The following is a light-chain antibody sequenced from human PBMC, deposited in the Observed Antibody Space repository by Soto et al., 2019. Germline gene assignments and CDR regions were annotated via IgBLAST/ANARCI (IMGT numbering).Light chain of an antibody. V-gene: IGLV6-57*04. J-gene: IGLJ2*01. CDR1: SGSIASNY. CDR2: EGN. Sequence: NFMLTQPHSVSESPGKTVTISCTRSSGSIASNYVQWYQQRPGSVPTTVIYEGNQRPSGGPYRFSGSTDGSSNSASLTISVLQTEDEADYYCQSYDSSTVVFGGGTKVTVL. CDR3: QSYDSSTVV.